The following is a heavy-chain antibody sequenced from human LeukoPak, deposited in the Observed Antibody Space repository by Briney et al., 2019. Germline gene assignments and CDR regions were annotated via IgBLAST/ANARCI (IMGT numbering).Heavy chain of an antibody. Sequence: GGSLRLSCAASGFTFSSYAMHWVRQAPGKGLEWVAVISYDGSNKYYADSVKGRFTISRDNSKNMLYLQMNSLRAEDTAVYYCARDSWGYYGSGSYYFRGLFDYWGQGTLVTVSS. CDR2: ISYDGSNK. D-gene: IGHD3-10*01. V-gene: IGHV3-30*04. CDR3: ARDSWGYYGSGSYYFRGLFDY. CDR1: GFTFSSYA. J-gene: IGHJ4*02.